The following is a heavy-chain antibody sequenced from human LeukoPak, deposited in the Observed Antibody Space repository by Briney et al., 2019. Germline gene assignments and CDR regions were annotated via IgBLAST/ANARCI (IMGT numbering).Heavy chain of an antibody. CDR2: INHSGST. CDR1: GGSFRGYY. Sequence: SETLSLTCAVYGGSFRGYYWSWIRQPPGKGLEWIGEINHSGSTNYNPSLKSRVTISVDTSKNQFSLKLSSVTAADTAVYYCVRGKSIDYWGQGTLVTVSS. D-gene: IGHD2/OR15-2a*01. V-gene: IGHV4-34*01. CDR3: VRGKSIDY. J-gene: IGHJ4*02.